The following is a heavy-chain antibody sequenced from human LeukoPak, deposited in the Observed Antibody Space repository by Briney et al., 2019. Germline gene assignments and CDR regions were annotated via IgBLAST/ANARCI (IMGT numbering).Heavy chain of an antibody. V-gene: IGHV1-69*01. CDR3: AKAMVRGVIYNWFDP. CDR1: GGTFSSYA. J-gene: IGHJ5*02. D-gene: IGHD3-10*01. Sequence: ASVKVSFKASGGTFSSYAISWVRQAPGQGLEWMGGIIPIFGTANYAQKFQGRVTITADESTSTAYMELSSLRSEDTAVYYCAKAMVRGVIYNWFDPWGQGTLVSVSS. CDR2: IIPIFGTA.